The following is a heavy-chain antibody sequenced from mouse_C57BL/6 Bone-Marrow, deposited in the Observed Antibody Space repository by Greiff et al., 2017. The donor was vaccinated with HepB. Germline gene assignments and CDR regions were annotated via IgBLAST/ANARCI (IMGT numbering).Heavy chain of an antibody. CDR1: GFTFSRYG. J-gene: IGHJ2*01. V-gene: IGHV5-6*01. CDR3: ARRRQLRDYFDY. CDR2: ISSGGSYT. D-gene: IGHD3-2*01. Sequence: EVQVVESGGDLVKPGGSLKLSCAASGFTFSRYGMSWVRQTPDKRLEWVATISSGGSYTYYPDSVKGRVTISRDNAKNTLYRQMSSLKSEDTAMYYCARRRQLRDYFDYWGQGTTLTVSS.